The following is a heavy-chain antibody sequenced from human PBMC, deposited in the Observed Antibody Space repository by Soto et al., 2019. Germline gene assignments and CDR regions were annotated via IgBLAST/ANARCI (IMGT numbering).Heavy chain of an antibody. J-gene: IGHJ4*02. D-gene: IGHD1-26*01. Sequence: PGGSLRLSCAGSGFTFRWFGMNWVRQAPGKGLEWVARISNDGSNEYYVDSVKGRFTISGDNSKNTLYLQMDSLRAEDTAVYYCAKISLGPPFDYWGQGTLVTVSS. CDR1: GFTFRWFG. CDR3: AKISLGPPFDY. V-gene: IGHV3-30*18. CDR2: ISNDGSNE.